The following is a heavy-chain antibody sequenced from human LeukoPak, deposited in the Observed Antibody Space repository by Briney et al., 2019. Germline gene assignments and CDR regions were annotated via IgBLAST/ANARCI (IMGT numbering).Heavy chain of an antibody. CDR3: ARASGSSAVPFDY. J-gene: IGHJ4*02. Sequence: ASVKVSCKASGYTFTSNFMHWVRQAPGQGLEWMGVIAPSSGTTSYAQKFQGRVTMTRDTSTSTLYMELSSLTSEDTAVYYCARASGSSAVPFDYWGQGTLVTVSS. V-gene: IGHV1-46*01. D-gene: IGHD3-10*01. CDR2: IAPSSGTT. CDR1: GYTFTSNF.